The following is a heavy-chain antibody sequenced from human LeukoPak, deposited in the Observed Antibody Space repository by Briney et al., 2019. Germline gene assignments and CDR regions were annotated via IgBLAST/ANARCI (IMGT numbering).Heavy chain of an antibody. CDR3: ARSRYDYIWGSDKFFDY. D-gene: IGHD3-16*01. Sequence: GESLKISCKGSGYSFTSYWIGWVRQMPGRGLEWMGLIYPGDSGTKYSPPFQGQVTITVETSIRTAYLQWRSLKAADSAVYFCARSRYDYIWGSDKFFDYWGQGTRVTVSA. CDR1: GYSFTSYW. J-gene: IGHJ4*02. CDR2: IYPGDSGT. V-gene: IGHV5-51*01.